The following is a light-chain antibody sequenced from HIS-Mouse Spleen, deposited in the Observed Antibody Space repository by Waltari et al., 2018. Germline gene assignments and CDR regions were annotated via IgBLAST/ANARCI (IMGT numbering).Light chain of an antibody. CDR1: AWPKKY. CDR3: YSTDSSGNHRV. CDR2: EDS. Sequence: SDELAQLRSVSVSPGQTAGITFSGDAWPKKYAHWYQQKAGQAPVLVIYEDSKRPSGIPGRFSGSRSGTMATWTISGAQVEDEADYYCYSTDSSGNHRVFGGGTKLTFL. J-gene: IGLJ2*01. V-gene: IGLV3-10*01.